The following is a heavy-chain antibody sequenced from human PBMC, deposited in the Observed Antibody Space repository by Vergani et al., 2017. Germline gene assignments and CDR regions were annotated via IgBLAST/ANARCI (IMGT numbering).Heavy chain of an antibody. CDR2: ISGSGGST. Sequence: EVQLLESGGGLVQPGGSLRLSCAASGFTFSSYAMSWVRQAPGKGLEWVSAISGSGGSTYYADSVKGRFTISRDNSKNTLYLQMNSLRAEDTAVYYCAKYPTYGSGSXYDYWGQGTLVTSPQ. V-gene: IGHV3-23*01. J-gene: IGHJ4*02. CDR1: GFTFSSYA. CDR3: AKYPTYGSGSXYDY. D-gene: IGHD3-10*01.